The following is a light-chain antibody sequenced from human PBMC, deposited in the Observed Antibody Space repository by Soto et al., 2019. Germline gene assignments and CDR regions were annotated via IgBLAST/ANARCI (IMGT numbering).Light chain of an antibody. CDR1: QSIGDY. Sequence: DIQMTQSPLSLSASVGDRVTITCRASQSIGDYVNWYQHKPGRAPRLLIFADSSLPSGVPSRFSGSGSGTDFTLAISSVQPEDYATYHCQQSHSVPFTFGPGTKV. CDR3: QQSHSVPFT. J-gene: IGKJ3*01. CDR2: ADS. V-gene: IGKV1-39*01.